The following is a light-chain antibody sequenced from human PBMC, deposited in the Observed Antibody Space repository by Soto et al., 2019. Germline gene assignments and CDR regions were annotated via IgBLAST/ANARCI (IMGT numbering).Light chain of an antibody. CDR2: KAS. CDR3: QQYNSYPRT. J-gene: IGKJ1*01. V-gene: IGKV1-5*03. CDR1: QSISSW. Sequence: DIPMTQSPSTLSASIGDRINITCRASQSISSWLAWYQQKPGKAPKLLIYKASTLESGIPSRFSGRGSGTEFTLSISSLQPDDFATYYCQQYNSYPRTFGQGNRVEIK.